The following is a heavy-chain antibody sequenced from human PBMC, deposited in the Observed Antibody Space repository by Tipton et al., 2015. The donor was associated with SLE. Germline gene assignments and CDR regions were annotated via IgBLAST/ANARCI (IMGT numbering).Heavy chain of an antibody. CDR1: GGSFSGYY. J-gene: IGHJ3*02. D-gene: IGHD3-22*01. CDR3: AREEANYYDSSHAFDI. Sequence: TLSLTCAVYGGSFSGYYWSWIRQPPGKGLEWIGEINHSGSTNHNPSLKSRVTISEDTSKNQFSLKLSSVTAADTAVYYRAREEANYYDSSHAFDIWGQGTMVTVSS. V-gene: IGHV4-34*01. CDR2: INHSGST.